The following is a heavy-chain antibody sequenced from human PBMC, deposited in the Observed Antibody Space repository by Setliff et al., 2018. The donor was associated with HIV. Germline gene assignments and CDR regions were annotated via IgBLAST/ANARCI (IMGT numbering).Heavy chain of an antibody. V-gene: IGHV3-21*04. Sequence: PGGSLRLSCAASGFSFGSHSMHWVRQAPGKGLEWIASINSGSNYIYYIDSVKGRFTISRDNSKSTLYLQMNSLRDGDTALYYCAKNTPSIINYPHYYYMDVWGLGTTVTVSS. D-gene: IGHD1-7*01. J-gene: IGHJ6*03. CDR1: GFSFGSHS. CDR2: INSGSNYI. CDR3: AKNTPSIINYPHYYYMDV.